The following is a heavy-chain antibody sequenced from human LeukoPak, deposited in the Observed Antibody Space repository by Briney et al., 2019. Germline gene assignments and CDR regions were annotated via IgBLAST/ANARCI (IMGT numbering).Heavy chain of an antibody. CDR3: ARGLGGWGLDV. J-gene: IGHJ6*02. V-gene: IGHV3-13*01. CDR1: GFTFSTYD. Sequence: GGSLRLSCAASGFTFSTYDIHWVRQVPGKGLEWVSVVGTAGDSYYSGSVKGRFTVSRENAKNSLYLQMNSLRAGDTAVYFCARGLGGWGLDVWGQGTTVTVSS. D-gene: IGHD2-15*01. CDR2: VGTAGDS.